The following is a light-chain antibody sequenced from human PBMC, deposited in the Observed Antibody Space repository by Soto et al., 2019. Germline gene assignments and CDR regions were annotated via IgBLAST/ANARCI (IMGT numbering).Light chain of an antibody. V-gene: IGKV1-12*01. J-gene: IGKJ5*01. Sequence: DIQMTQSPSFVSASVRDRVTITCRASQDIGRWLAWYQQRPGKAPELLIYGASSLQSGGPSRFSVSGSGTDITLTISSLQPEYFATYYCQQANSFPLTFGQGTRLEIK. CDR1: QDIGRW. CDR2: GAS. CDR3: QQANSFPLT.